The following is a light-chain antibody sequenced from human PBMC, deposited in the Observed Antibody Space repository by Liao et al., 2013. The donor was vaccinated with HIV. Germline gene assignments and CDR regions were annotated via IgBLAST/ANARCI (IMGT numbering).Light chain of an antibody. V-gene: IGLV3-1*01. CDR2: QDS. J-gene: IGLJ1*01. CDR3: QVWDSSSDHYV. CDR1: KLGDKY. Sequence: SYELTQPPSVSVSPGQTASITCSGDKLGDKYACWYQQKPGQSPVLVIYQDSKRPSGIPERFSGSNFENTATLTISRVEAGDEADYYCQVWDSSSDHYVFGPGTKVSVL.